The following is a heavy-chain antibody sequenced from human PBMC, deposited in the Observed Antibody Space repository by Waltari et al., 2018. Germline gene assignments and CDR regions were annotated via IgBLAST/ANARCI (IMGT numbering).Heavy chain of an antibody. Sequence: QVQLQQWGAGLLQPSETLSLTCGISGGSFSAYYWNWIRQHPGKGLEWIGAIINGETTKYNPSLESRVTVSADRSKSQFSLTVKSVTAADTAVYYCARRGPNWYFDVWGRGTLVTVSS. CDR3: ARRGPNWYFDV. CDR2: IINGETT. CDR1: GGSFSAYY. V-gene: IGHV4-34*12. J-gene: IGHJ2*01.